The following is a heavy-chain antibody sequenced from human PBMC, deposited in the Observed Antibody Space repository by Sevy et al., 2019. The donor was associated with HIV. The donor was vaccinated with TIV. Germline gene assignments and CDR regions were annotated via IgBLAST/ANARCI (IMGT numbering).Heavy chain of an antibody. CDR2: IHSGGTT. D-gene: IGHD3-10*01. V-gene: IGHV3-66*02. CDR1: GFTVSSNY. CDR3: ARDKAPYYYGSGTYMDV. Sequence: GGSLRLSCAASGFTVSSNYMSWVRQAPGKGLEWVSVIHSGGTTFYADSVKGRFTISRDNSKNTLYLQMNSLRAEDTAVYYCARDKAPYYYGSGTYMDVWGKGTTVTVSS. J-gene: IGHJ6*03.